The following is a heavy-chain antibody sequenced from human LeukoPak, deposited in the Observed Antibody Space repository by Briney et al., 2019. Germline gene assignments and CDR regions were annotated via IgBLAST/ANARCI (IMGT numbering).Heavy chain of an antibody. D-gene: IGHD2-21*01. J-gene: IGHJ4*02. Sequence: PSETLSLTCTVSGGSISSSSYYWGWIRQPPGKGLEWIGSIYYSGSTYYNPSLKSRVTISVDTSKNQFPLKLGSVTAADTAVYYCARTIRVAIFDYWGQGTLVTVSS. CDR1: GGSISSSSYY. V-gene: IGHV4-39*06. CDR3: ARTIRVAIFDY. CDR2: IYYSGST.